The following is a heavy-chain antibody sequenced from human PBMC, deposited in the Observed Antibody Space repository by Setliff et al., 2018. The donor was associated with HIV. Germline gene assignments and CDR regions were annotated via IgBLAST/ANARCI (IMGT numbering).Heavy chain of an antibody. J-gene: IGHJ5*02. CDR1: GGSISGGGYY. CDR2: IYYSGTA. CDR3: ARAGDYTEASCPKARFDP. Sequence: PSETLSLTCTVSGGSISGGGYYWTWIRQYPGRGLEWIGYIYYSGTAYYKPSLRSRVTISVDTSMNQFSLNLNSVTAADTAVYYCARAGDYTEASCPKARFDPWGPGILVTVSS. D-gene: IGHD2-2*01. V-gene: IGHV4-31*03.